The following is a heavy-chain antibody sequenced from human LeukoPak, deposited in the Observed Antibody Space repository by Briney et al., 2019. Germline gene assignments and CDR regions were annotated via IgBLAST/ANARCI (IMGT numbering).Heavy chain of an antibody. D-gene: IGHD4-17*01. CDR1: GFTFSSYE. V-gene: IGHV3-48*03. Sequence: GGSLRLSCAASGFTFSSYEMNWVRQAPGKGLEWISYISGSGSTIYYADSVKGRFTISRDNAWSSLYLQLNSLRAEDTAVYYCASDWQTVDGNYYYMDVWGKGTTVTISS. CDR2: ISGSGSTI. J-gene: IGHJ6*03. CDR3: ASDWQTVDGNYYYMDV.